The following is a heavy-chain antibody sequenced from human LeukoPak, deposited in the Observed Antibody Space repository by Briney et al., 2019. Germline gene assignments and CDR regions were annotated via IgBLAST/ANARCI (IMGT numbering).Heavy chain of an antibody. J-gene: IGHJ4*02. Sequence: SETLSLTCGVYSGSLSDKYWSWIRQPPGKGPEWIGEINPSGRTNYNPSLKSRVTMSIDTPKNQFSLKLSSVTAADTAVYYCARLSGYHFDYWGQGALVTVSS. CDR2: INPSGRT. V-gene: IGHV4-34*01. CDR1: SGSLSDKY. CDR3: ARLSGYHFDY. D-gene: IGHD5-12*01.